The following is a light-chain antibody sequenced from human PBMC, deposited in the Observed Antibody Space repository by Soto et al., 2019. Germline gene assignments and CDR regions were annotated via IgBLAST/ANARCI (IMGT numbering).Light chain of an antibody. Sequence: QSALTQPASVSGSPGQSITISCTGTSSDVGGYNYVSWYQQHPGKAPKLKIYDVSNRPSGVSNRFSGSKSGNTASLTISGLQAEDEPHYYSSSYTISSTLDVFGGGTKLTVL. CDR3: SSYTISSTLDV. CDR1: SSDVGGYNY. CDR2: DVS. J-gene: IGLJ2*01. V-gene: IGLV2-14*01.